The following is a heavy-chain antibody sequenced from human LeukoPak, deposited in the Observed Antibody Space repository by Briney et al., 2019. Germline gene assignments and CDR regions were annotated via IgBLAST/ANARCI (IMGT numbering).Heavy chain of an antibody. V-gene: IGHV5-51*01. CDR3: ARSYGGYFDS. J-gene: IGHJ4*02. CDR2: IYPDDSDT. Sequence: GESLKISCKGSGYSFSTYWIGWVRQMPGKGLEWMGIIYPDDSDTRYSPSFQGQVTISVDKSISTAYLQWSSLKTSDTAMYYCARSYGGYFDSWGRGTLVTVSS. D-gene: IGHD2-15*01. CDR1: GYSFSTYW.